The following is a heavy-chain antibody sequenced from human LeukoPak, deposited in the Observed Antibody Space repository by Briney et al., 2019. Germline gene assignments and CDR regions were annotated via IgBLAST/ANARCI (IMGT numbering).Heavy chain of an antibody. J-gene: IGHJ6*02. Sequence: PSETLSLTCALSGGSIKNYYWSWIRQPLGKGLEWIGYVYYTGTTSYNPSLKSRVTISVETSKNQFSLTLNSVTAADTAVYLCARQSDPYYHYGLDFWGQGTTVIVSS. V-gene: IGHV4-59*01. CDR3: ARQSDPYYHYGLDF. CDR2: VYYTGTT. CDR1: GGSIKNYY.